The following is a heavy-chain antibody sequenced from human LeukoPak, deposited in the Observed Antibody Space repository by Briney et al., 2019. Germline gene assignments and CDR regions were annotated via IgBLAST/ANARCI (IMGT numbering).Heavy chain of an antibody. CDR2: ISGSGDST. CDR1: GFTFTTYA. J-gene: IGHJ4*02. Sequence: GGSLRLSCAASGFTFTTYAMTWVRQAPGKGLEWVSAISGSGDSTYYADSVKGRFTISRDSSKNTLYVQMNSLRAEDTALYYCARGGCTGATCTFFDIWGQGTLVTVSS. CDR3: ARGGCTGATCTFFDI. V-gene: IGHV3-23*01. D-gene: IGHD2-8*02.